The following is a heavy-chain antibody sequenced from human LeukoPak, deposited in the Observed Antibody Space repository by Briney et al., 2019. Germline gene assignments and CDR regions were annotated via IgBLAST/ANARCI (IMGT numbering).Heavy chain of an antibody. CDR3: ARAYSYGSIFDY. Sequence: RPGGSLRLSCVASAFTFNSYSMTWVRQAPGKGLEWVSSIGSSSTYIKYADSVKGRFTISRDNAKNSLSLQMNSLRDEDTAVYYCARAYSYGSIFDYWGQGILVTVSS. V-gene: IGHV3-21*01. D-gene: IGHD5-18*01. CDR1: AFTFNSYS. J-gene: IGHJ4*02. CDR2: IGSSSTYI.